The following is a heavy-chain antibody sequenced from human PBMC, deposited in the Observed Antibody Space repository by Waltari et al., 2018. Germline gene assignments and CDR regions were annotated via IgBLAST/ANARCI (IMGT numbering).Heavy chain of an antibody. CDR1: GLIVSSYR. V-gene: IGHV3-21*06. J-gene: IGHJ6*02. Sequence: EVQLVESGRGMVKPGASVRLFCAASGLIVSSYRLTCVRQAPGKGLEWVSSIISRSNYIYYADSVKGRFAISRDNAKNSLYLQMNSLRAEDTAVYYCARATVTTFNYFGLDVWGQGTTVTVSS. CDR3: ARATVTTFNYFGLDV. CDR2: IISRSNYI. D-gene: IGHD4-17*01.